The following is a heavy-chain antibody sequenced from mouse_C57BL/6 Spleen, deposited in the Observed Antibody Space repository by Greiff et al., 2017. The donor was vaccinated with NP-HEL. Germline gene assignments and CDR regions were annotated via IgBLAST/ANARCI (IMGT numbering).Heavy chain of an antibody. CDR3: ARGYDYDGAWFAY. CDR2: INHDGSST. D-gene: IGHD2-4*01. V-gene: IGHV5-16*01. Sequence: EVMLVESEGGLVQPGSSMKLSCTASGFTFSDYYMAWVRQVPEKGLEWVANINHDGSSTYYLDSLKSRFIISRDNAKNILYLQMSSLKSEDTAAYYYARGYDYDGAWFAYWGQGTLVTVSA. CDR1: GFTFSDYY. J-gene: IGHJ3*01.